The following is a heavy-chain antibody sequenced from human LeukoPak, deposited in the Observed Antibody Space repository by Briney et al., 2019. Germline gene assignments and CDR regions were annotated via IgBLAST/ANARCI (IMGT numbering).Heavy chain of an antibody. Sequence: GGSLRLSCAASGFTFSSYSMNWVRQAPGKGLEWVSSISSSSSYIYYADSVKGRFTTSRDNSKNTLYLQMGSLRDEDMAVYYCARGPGPTYYYYYYVDVWGKGTTVTVSS. CDR2: ISSSSSYI. CDR1: GFTFSSYS. J-gene: IGHJ6*03. V-gene: IGHV3-21*01. CDR3: ARGPGPTYYYYYYVDV.